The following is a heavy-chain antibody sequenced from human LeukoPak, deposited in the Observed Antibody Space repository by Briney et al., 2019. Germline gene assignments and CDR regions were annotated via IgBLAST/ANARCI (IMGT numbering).Heavy chain of an antibody. V-gene: IGHV4-30-2*01. CDR1: GGSISSGGYC. Sequence: SETLSLTCAVSGGSISSGGYCWICIPQPPGKGLEWIGYIYHSGNTYYNPSLKSRVTISVDRSRNQFSLKLSSVTAADTAVYYCARNWFDPWGQGTLVTVSS. CDR3: ARNWFDP. J-gene: IGHJ5*02. CDR2: IYHSGNT.